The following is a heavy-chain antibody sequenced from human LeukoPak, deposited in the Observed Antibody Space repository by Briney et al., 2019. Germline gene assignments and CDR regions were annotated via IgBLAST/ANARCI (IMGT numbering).Heavy chain of an antibody. J-gene: IGHJ4*02. CDR1: GYSISSGYY. Sequence: PSETLSLTCTVSGYSISSGYYWGWIRQPPGKGLEWIGSIYHSGSTYYNPSLKSRVTISVDTSKNQFSLKLSSVTAADTAVYYCARVPGRYCSSTSCYLARDWGQGTLVTVPS. D-gene: IGHD2-2*01. CDR3: ARVPGRYCSSTSCYLARD. CDR2: IYHSGST. V-gene: IGHV4-38-2*02.